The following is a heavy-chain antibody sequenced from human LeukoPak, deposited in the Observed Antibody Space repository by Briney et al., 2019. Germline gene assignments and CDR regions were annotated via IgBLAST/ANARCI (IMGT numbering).Heavy chain of an antibody. D-gene: IGHD6-13*01. J-gene: IGHJ4*01. CDR2: ISPNSGGT. CDR3: ASSVSSRWAIIDY. CDR1: GYTFTAYY. Sequence: ASVKVSCKASGYTFTAYYMHWVRQAPGQGLEWLGWISPNSGGTNYAQKLQGRVTMTTDTSTTTAYMELSRLSSDDTAVYYCASSVSSRWAIIDYWGQGTLVTVSS. V-gene: IGHV1-2*02.